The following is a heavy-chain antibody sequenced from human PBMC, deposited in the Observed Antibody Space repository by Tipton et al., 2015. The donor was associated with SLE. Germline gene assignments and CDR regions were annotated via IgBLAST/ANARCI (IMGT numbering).Heavy chain of an antibody. J-gene: IGHJ6*03. CDR1: GFTFSSYW. V-gene: IGHV3-74*01. D-gene: IGHD2-2*01. CDR3: AREYCSSTSCYGYYYMDV. Sequence: GSLRLSCAASGFTFSSYWMHWVRQVPGKGPVWVSRLKSDGSSTTYADSVKGRFIISRDNAKNSLYLQMNSLRAEDTAVYYCAREYCSSTSCYGYYYMDVWGKGTTVTVSS. CDR2: LKSDGSST.